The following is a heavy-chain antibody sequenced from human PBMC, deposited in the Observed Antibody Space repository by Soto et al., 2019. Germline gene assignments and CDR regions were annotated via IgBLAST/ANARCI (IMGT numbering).Heavy chain of an antibody. CDR1: GGSISSGGYS. D-gene: IGHD3-10*01. J-gene: IGHJ5*02. V-gene: IGHV4-30-2*01. CDR3: ARGGSGSGTLGELWGPNWFDP. CDR2: IYHSGST. Sequence: SETLSLTCAVSGGSISSGGYSWSWIRQPPGKGLEWIGYIYHSGSTYYNPSLKSRVTISVDRSKNQFSLKLSSVTAADTAVYYCARGGSGSGTLGELWGPNWFDPWGQGTLVTVSS.